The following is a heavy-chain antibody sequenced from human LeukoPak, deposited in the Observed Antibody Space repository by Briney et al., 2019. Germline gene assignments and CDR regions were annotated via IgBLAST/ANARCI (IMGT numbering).Heavy chain of an antibody. D-gene: IGHD3-10*01. J-gene: IGHJ4*02. CDR1: KFTVSSKY. CDR2: IYSGGST. V-gene: IGHV3-66*01. Sequence: GGSLRLSCAASKFTVSSKYMSWVRQAPGKGLEWVSVIYSGGSTHYADSVKGRFTISRDNAKNTLYLQMNSLRAEDTAVYYCARGARGSGTASDYWGQGTLVTVSS. CDR3: ARGARGSGTASDY.